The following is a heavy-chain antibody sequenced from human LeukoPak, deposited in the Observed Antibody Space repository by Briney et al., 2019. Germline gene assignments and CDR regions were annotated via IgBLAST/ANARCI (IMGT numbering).Heavy chain of an antibody. CDR2: IYYSGST. Sequence: SETLSLTCTVSGGSISSYYWSWIRQPPGKGLEWIGYIYYSGSTNYNPSLKSRVTMSVDTSKNQFSLKLSSVTAADTAVYYCARDAPGVGGFIAYGGRGTLVTVPS. J-gene: IGHJ4*02. D-gene: IGHD3-16*01. CDR3: ARDAPGVGGFIAY. CDR1: GGSISSYY. V-gene: IGHV4-59*12.